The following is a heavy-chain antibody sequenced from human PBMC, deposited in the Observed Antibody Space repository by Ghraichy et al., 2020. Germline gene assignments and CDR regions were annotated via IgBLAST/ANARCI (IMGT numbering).Heavy chain of an antibody. CDR1: GFTVSSNY. Sequence: GSLRLSCAASGFTVSSNYMSWVRQAPGKGLEWVSVIYSGGSTYYADSVKGRFTISRHNSKNTLYLQMNSLRAEDTAVYYCAREGCSSTSCYGAFDYWGQGTLVTVSS. D-gene: IGHD2-2*01. V-gene: IGHV3-53*04. J-gene: IGHJ4*02. CDR2: IYSGGST. CDR3: AREGCSSTSCYGAFDY.